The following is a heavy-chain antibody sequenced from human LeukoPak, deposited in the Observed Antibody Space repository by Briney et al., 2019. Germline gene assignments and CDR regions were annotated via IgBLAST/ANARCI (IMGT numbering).Heavy chain of an antibody. CDR3: ARMTTGHDY. CDR2: VNHSGYA. J-gene: IGHJ4*02. V-gene: IGHV4-34*01. D-gene: IGHD4-17*01. Sequence: SETLSLTCGVSGTSFTSYYWSWIRQTPGKGLEWIGEVNHSGYANMNPSLKSRVTISVDTSKNQFSLMMTSVTAADTAVYFCARMTTGHDYWGQGILVTVSS. CDR1: GTSFTSYY.